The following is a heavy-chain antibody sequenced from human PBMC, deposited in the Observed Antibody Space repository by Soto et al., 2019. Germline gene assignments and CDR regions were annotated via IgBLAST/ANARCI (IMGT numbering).Heavy chain of an antibody. V-gene: IGHV1-69*13. CDR1: GGTFSSYA. CDR3: ARAQVPSTWGYYYGMDV. Sequence: SGKVSCKASGGTFSSYAISWVRQAPGQGLEWMGGIIPIFGTANYAQKFQGRVTITADESTSTAYMELSSLRSEDTAVYYCARAQVPSTWGYYYGMDVWGQGTTVTVSS. J-gene: IGHJ6*02. CDR2: IIPIFGTA. D-gene: IGHD1-26*01.